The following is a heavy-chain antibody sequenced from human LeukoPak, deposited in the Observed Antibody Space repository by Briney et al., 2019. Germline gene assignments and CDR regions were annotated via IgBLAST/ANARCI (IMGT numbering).Heavy chain of an antibody. J-gene: IGHJ4*02. CDR2: SHYSGST. CDR3: ARHSAGTTYDY. CDR1: GGSISSYY. D-gene: IGHD1-7*01. V-gene: IGHV4-59*08. Sequence: PSETLSLTCTVSGGSISSYYWSWIRQPPGKGLEWIGCSHYSGSTSYSPSLKSRVTMSVDTSKNQFSLKLSSVTAADTAVYYCARHSAGTTYDYWGQGTLVTVSS.